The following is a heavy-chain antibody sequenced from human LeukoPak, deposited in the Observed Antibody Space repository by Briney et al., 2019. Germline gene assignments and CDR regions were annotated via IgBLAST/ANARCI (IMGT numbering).Heavy chain of an antibody. CDR2: ISAYNGKT. Sequence: ASANVSCKASGYEFSSYGISWVRQAPGQGLEWMGWISAYNGKTKYAEKFQGRLTMTTETSTSTAYMELRSLTSADTAVYYCAKDSPRDDYVRGSYRYSRRGLDIWGQGTLVTASS. CDR3: AKDSPRDDYVRGSYRYSRRGLDI. V-gene: IGHV1-18*01. CDR1: GYEFSSYG. D-gene: IGHD3-16*02. J-gene: IGHJ3*02.